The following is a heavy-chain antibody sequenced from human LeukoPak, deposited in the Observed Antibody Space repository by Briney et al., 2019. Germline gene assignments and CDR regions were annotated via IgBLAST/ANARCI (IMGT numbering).Heavy chain of an antibody. CDR3: ARSSGSSYDRAFDI. V-gene: IGHV4-61*02. Sequence: PSETLSLTCTVSGGSISSGSYYWSWIRQPAGKGLEWIGRIYTSGSTNYNPSLKSRVTISVDTSKNQFFLQLRSVTAADTAVYYCARSSGSSYDRAFDIWGQGTMVTVSS. D-gene: IGHD1-26*01. CDR2: IYTSGST. J-gene: IGHJ3*02. CDR1: GGSISSGSYY.